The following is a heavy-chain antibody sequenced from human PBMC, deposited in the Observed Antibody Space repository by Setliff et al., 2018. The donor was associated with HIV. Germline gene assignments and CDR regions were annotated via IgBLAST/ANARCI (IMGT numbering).Heavy chain of an antibody. CDR1: DDSISSNY. CDR2: IYTGGRT. CDR3: AREDYYYYGMDV. Sequence: ASETLSLTCTVSDDSISSNYWSWIRQSAGKGLEWVGRIYTGGRTNYNPSLKSRVTISVDTSKNQFSLKLSSVTAADTAVYYCAREDYYYYGMDVWGQGTTVTVSS. J-gene: IGHJ6*02. V-gene: IGHV4-4*07.